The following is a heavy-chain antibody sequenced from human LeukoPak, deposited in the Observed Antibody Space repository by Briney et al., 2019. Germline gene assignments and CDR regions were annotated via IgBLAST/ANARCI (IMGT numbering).Heavy chain of an antibody. CDR3: ARVGGDYDFWTGYLAQGSFDI. CDR2: IYSGGST. CDR1: GFTVSSNY. Sequence: GGSLRLSCAASGFTVSSNYMSWVRQAPGKGLEWVSVIYSGGSTYYADSVKGRFTISRDNSKNTLYLQMNSLRAEDTAVYYCARVGGDYDFWTGYLAQGSFDIWGQGTMVTVSS. J-gene: IGHJ3*02. V-gene: IGHV3-66*02. D-gene: IGHD3-3*01.